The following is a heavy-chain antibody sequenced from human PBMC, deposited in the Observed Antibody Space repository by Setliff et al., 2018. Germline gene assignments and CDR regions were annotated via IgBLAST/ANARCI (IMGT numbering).Heavy chain of an antibody. CDR2: ISPYSGNT. Sequence: ASVKVSCKTSGFRFTNFGFSWVRQAPGQGLEWLGSISPYSGNTNYPQWLQDRVTMTTDTSTSTAYMELRSLRSDDTAVYYCARYITGTTPADYWGQGTLVTVSS. J-gene: IGHJ4*02. V-gene: IGHV1-18*01. CDR1: GFRFTNFG. D-gene: IGHD1-7*01. CDR3: ARYITGTTPADY.